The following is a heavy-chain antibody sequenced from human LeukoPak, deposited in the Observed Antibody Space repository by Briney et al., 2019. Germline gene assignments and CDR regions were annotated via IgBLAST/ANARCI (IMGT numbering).Heavy chain of an antibody. D-gene: IGHD7-27*01. J-gene: IGHJ6*03. Sequence: GRSLRLSCAASGFTFSSYAMHWVRQAPGKGLEWVAAISYDGSNKYYADSVKGRFTISRDNSKNTLYLQMNSLRAEDTAVYYCARDERVGNYYYMDVWGKGTTVTVSS. CDR3: ARDERVGNYYYMDV. CDR1: GFTFSSYA. V-gene: IGHV3-30*01. CDR2: ISYDGSNK.